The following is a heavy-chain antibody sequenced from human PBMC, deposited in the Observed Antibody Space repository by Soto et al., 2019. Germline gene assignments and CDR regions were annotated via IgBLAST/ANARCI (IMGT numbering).Heavy chain of an antibody. CDR1: GGSISSSSYY. V-gene: IGHV4-39*01. J-gene: IGHJ2*01. Sequence: QLQLQESGPGLVKPSETLSLTCTVSGGSISSSSYYWGWIRQPPGKGLEWIGSIYYSGSTYYNPSLKSRVTISVDTSKNQFSLKLSSVTAADTAVYYCARRGGSGYLVWYFDLWGRGTLVTVSS. D-gene: IGHD3-3*01. CDR2: IYYSGST. CDR3: ARRGGSGYLVWYFDL.